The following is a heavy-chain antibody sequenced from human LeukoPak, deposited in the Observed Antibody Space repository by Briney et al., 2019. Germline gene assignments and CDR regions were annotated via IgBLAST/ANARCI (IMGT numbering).Heavy chain of an antibody. J-gene: IGHJ6*02. D-gene: IGHD6-13*01. CDR2: IIPILGIA. V-gene: IGHV1-69*04. CDR1: GGTSSSYA. CDR3: ARATGYSSSWYYYYYGMDV. Sequence: ASVKVSCKASGGTSSSYAISWVRQAPGQGLEWMGRIIPILGIANYAQKFQGRVTITADKSTSTAYMELSSLRSEDTAVYYCARATGYSSSWYYYYYGMDVWGQGTTVTVSS.